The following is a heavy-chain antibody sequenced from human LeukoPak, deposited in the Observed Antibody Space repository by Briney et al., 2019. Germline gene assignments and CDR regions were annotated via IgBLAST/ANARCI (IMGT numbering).Heavy chain of an antibody. V-gene: IGHV3-9*01. D-gene: IGHD5-18*01. Sequence: GRSLRLSCAASGFTFDDYAMHWVRQAPGKGLEWVSGISWNSGSIGYADSVKGRFTISRDNAKNSLYLQMNSLRAEDTALYYCAKEGLGTAMVRGFIDYWGQGTLATVSS. CDR2: ISWNSGSI. CDR1: GFTFDDYA. CDR3: AKEGLGTAMVRGFIDY. J-gene: IGHJ4*02.